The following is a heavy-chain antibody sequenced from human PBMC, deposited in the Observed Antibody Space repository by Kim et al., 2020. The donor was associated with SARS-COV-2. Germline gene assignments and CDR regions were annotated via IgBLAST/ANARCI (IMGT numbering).Heavy chain of an antibody. CDR3: ARGDYGSGTHFDY. J-gene: IGHJ4*02. CDR1: GGSITRYY. V-gene: IGHV4-59*01. Sequence: SETLSLTCTVSGGSITRYYWGWIRQPPGKGLEWIGYIYYSGSTNYNPSLKSRVTISVDTSKNQFSLKLSSLTAADTAVSYCARGDYGSGTHFDYWGQGTLVTVSP. CDR2: IYYSGST. D-gene: IGHD3-10*01.